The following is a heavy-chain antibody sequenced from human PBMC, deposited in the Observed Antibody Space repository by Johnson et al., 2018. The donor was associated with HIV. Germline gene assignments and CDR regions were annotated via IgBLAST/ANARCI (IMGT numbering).Heavy chain of an antibody. Sequence: QVQLVESGGGLVKPGGSLRLSCAASGFTFSDYYMSWLRQAPGKGLEWVSYISSSGNTIYYADSVKGRFTLSRDNAKNSLYLQMNSLRVEDTAVYYCARDESGYDEGFDAFDIWGQGTMVTVSS. J-gene: IGHJ3*02. D-gene: IGHD5-12*01. CDR1: GFTFSDYY. V-gene: IGHV3-11*04. CDR3: ARDESGYDEGFDAFDI. CDR2: ISSSGNTI.